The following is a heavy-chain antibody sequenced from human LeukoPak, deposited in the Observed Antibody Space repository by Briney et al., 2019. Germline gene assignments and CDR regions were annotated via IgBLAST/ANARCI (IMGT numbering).Heavy chain of an antibody. Sequence: SETLSLTCTVSGYSISSGYYWGWIRQPPGKGLEWIGSIYHSGSTYCNPSLKSRVTISVDTSKNQLSLNLSSVTAADTAVYYCARDCSGGSCYSTPRAFDIWGQGTMVTVSS. CDR1: GYSISSGYY. CDR2: IYHSGST. CDR3: ARDCSGGSCYSTPRAFDI. J-gene: IGHJ3*02. V-gene: IGHV4-38-2*02. D-gene: IGHD2-15*01.